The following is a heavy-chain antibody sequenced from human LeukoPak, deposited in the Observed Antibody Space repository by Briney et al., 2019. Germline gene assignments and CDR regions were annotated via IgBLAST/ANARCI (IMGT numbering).Heavy chain of an antibody. D-gene: IGHD1-26*01. CDR3: ARLGATTYDY. V-gene: IGHV1-2*02. Sequence: VASVKVSCKASGYTFTGYFMHWVRQAPGQGLEWMGWINPNSGGTSYAQKLQGRVTMTSDTSINTAYMGLSSLRSDDTAFYYCARLGATTYDYWGQGTLVTVSS. CDR2: INPNSGGT. CDR1: GYTFTGYF. J-gene: IGHJ4*02.